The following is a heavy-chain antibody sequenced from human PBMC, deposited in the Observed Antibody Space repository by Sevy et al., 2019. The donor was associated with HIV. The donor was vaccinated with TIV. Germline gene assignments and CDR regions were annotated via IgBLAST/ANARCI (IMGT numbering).Heavy chain of an antibody. J-gene: IGHJ6*02. CDR3: ARERGAIAVAPYYYAGMDV. CDR1: GYTFTGYY. D-gene: IGHD6-19*01. V-gene: IGHV1-2*06. Sequence: ASVKVSCKASGYTFTGYYMHWVRQAPGQGLEWMGRINPNSGGTNYAQTFQGRVTMTRDTSISTAYMELSRLRSADPAGYYRARERGAIAVAPYYYAGMDVWGQGTTVTVSS. CDR2: INPNSGGT.